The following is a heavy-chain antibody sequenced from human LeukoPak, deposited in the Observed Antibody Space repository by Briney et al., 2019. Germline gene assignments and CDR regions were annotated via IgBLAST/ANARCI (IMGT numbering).Heavy chain of an antibody. Sequence: GGSLRLSCAASGFTLSDNYMSWIRQAPGTGLEWVSYISNGGTTTKYADSVEGRFTISRDNAKNFLYLQMNSLRAEDTAVYFCASEPRLLDHWGQGTLVTVSS. CDR3: ASEPRLLDH. J-gene: IGHJ4*02. CDR2: ISNGGTTT. CDR1: GFTLSDNY. D-gene: IGHD6-25*01. V-gene: IGHV3-11*04.